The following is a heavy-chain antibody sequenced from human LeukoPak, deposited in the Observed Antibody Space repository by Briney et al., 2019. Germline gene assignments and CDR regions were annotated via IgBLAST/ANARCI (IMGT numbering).Heavy chain of an antibody. D-gene: IGHD2-15*01. Sequence: GASVKVSCKASGYTFTSYYMHWVRQAPGQGLEWMGIINPSGGSTSYAQKFQGRVTMTRDTSTSTVYMELSSLRSEDTAVYYCARILGYCSGGACYSASYWGQGTLVTVSS. CDR3: ARILGYCSGGACYSASY. CDR1: GYTFTSYY. CDR2: INPSGGST. V-gene: IGHV1-46*01. J-gene: IGHJ4*02.